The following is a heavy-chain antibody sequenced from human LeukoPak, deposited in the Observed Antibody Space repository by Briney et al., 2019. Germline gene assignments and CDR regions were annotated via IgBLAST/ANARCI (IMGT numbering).Heavy chain of an antibody. CDR2: LNQDGNVW. D-gene: IGHD3-16*01. V-gene: IGHV3-7*01. Sequence: GGSLRLSCAAFGFTFSSHWMTWVRQAPGKGLEFVANLNQDGNVWNYVDSVRGRFTISRDNAKNSVHLQLNSVRVEDTAVYYCARDWGWTTFDSWGQGTLVAVSS. J-gene: IGHJ4*02. CDR3: ARDWGWTTFDS. CDR1: GFTFSSHW.